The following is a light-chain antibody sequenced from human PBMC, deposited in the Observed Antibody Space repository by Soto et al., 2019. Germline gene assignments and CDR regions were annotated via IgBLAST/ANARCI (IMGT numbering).Light chain of an antibody. CDR2: AAS. CDR3: QQYSKWPLFT. V-gene: IGKV3-15*01. J-gene: IGKJ3*01. CDR1: QSVGRN. Sequence: EIVVTQSPGILSVSPGDRATLSCRASQSVGRNFAWYQQKPGQAPTLLIYAASTRATGLPARFSGSGSGTDFTITISSLQSEDFAVYYCQQYSKWPLFTFGPGTRVAIK.